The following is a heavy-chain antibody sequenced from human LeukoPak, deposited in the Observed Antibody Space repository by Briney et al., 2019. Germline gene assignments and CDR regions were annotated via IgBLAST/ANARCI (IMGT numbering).Heavy chain of an antibody. J-gene: IGHJ2*01. V-gene: IGHV3-64*01. CDR3: ARGRQGAKTRYFDL. Sequence: GGSLRLSCAASGIIFSNYAMHWFRQAPGKGLECISNISSDGGSTYYANSVKGRFTISRDNSKNTLYLQMGSLRAEDMAVYYCARGRQGAKTRYFDLWGRGTRVTVSS. CDR2: ISSDGGST. CDR1: GIIFSNYA. D-gene: IGHD1-26*01.